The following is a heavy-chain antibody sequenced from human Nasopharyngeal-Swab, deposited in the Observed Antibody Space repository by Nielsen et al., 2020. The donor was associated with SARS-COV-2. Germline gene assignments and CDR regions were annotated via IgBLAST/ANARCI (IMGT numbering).Heavy chain of an antibody. J-gene: IGHJ3*02. CDR3: ARNILTGYYSSDAFDI. CDR2: IKQDGSEK. V-gene: IGHV3-7*01. Sequence: WIRQPPGKGLEWVANIKQDGSEKYYVDSVKGRFTISRDNAKNSLYLQMNSLRAEDTAVYYCARNILTGYYSSDAFDIWGQGTMVTVSS. D-gene: IGHD3-9*01.